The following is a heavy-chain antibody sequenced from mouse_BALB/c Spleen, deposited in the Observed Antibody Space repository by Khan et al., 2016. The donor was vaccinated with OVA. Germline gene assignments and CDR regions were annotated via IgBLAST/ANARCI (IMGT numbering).Heavy chain of an antibody. CDR2: IIYTGST. CDR3: ARSTYRFAFVY. J-gene: IGHJ3*01. Sequence: EVQLQESGPSLVKPSQTLSLTCSVTGDSITSGYWNWIRKFPGNKLKYMGHIIYTGSTYYNPSLKSRISITRHTSENQYYLQLNSVTDEDTATYYCARSTYRFAFVYWGQGTLVTVSA. CDR1: GDSITSGY. D-gene: IGHD2-14*01. V-gene: IGHV3-8*02.